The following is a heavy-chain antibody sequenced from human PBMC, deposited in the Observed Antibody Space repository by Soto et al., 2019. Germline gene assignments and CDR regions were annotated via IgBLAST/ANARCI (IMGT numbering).Heavy chain of an antibody. D-gene: IGHD3-10*01. CDR2: IYYSGST. CDR3: ARAQVLLWFGDLPYGGWFDP. CDR1: GGSIGSGGYY. Sequence: SETLSLTCTVSGGSIGSGGYYWSWIRQHPGKGLEWIGYIYYSGSTYYNPSLKSRVTISVDTSKNQFSLKLSSVTAADTAVYYCARAQVLLWFGDLPYGGWFDPWGQGTLVTVSS. V-gene: IGHV4-31*03. J-gene: IGHJ5*02.